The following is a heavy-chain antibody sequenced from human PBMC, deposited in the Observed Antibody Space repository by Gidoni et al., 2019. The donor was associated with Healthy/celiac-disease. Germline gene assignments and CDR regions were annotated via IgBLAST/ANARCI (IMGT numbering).Heavy chain of an antibody. Sequence: EVQLLESGGGLVQPGGYLRLSCAASGLTLRSYAMSWVRPAPGKGLEWVSAISSSGGSTYYADSVKGRFTISRDNSKNTLYLQMNSLRAEDTAVYYCAKGPVAVVRNWFDPWGQGTLVTVSS. CDR3: AKGPVAVVRNWFDP. CDR1: GLTLRSYA. D-gene: IGHD2-21*01. CDR2: ISSSGGST. J-gene: IGHJ5*02. V-gene: IGHV3-23*01.